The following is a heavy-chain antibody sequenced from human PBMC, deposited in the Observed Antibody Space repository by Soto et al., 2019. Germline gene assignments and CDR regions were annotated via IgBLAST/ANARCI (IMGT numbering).Heavy chain of an antibody. V-gene: IGHV3-21*01. J-gene: IGHJ4*02. D-gene: IGHD1-26*01. CDR2: ITGTSSYI. Sequence: EVQLVESGGGLVKPGESLTLSCAASGFTFSSYTMNWVRQAPEKGLEWVSSITGTSSYIFYADSVKGRFTISRDSAKNSLYLQMSDLRAEDTAVYYCARVSGEYRDYWGQGNLVAVAS. CDR1: GFTFSSYT. CDR3: ARVSGEYRDY.